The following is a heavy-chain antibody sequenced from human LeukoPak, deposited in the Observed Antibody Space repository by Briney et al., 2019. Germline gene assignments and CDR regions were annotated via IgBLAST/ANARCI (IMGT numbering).Heavy chain of an antibody. CDR1: GFTFSSYN. Sequence: PGGSLRLSCAASGFTFSSYNMNWVRQAPGKGLEWVSYISSSSSTIYYADSVKGRFTISRDNAKNSLYLQMNSLRAEDTAVYYCARDIAARLAGPYYYYMDVWGKGTTVTVSS. D-gene: IGHD6-6*01. CDR2: ISSSSSTI. J-gene: IGHJ6*03. CDR3: ARDIAARLAGPYYYYMDV. V-gene: IGHV3-48*04.